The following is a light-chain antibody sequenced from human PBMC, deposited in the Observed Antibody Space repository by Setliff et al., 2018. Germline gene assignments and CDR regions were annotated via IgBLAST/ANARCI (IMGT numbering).Light chain of an antibody. CDR1: QGISSG. CDR2: DAS. J-gene: IGKJ4*01. Sequence: IQLTQSPSSLSAHVGDRVTITCRASQGISSGLAWYQQKPGKPPRLLIYDASRLESGVPSRFSGSGSRTDFTLTIGSLQPEDFATYYCQKFNTYPLTFGGGTKVDSK. CDR3: QKFNTYPLT. V-gene: IGKV1-13*02.